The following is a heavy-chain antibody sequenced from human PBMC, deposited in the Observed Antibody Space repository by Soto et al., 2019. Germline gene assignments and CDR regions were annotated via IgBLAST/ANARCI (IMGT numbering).Heavy chain of an antibody. V-gene: IGHV1-18*04. CDR1: GYTVASYA. D-gene: IGHD1-26*01. CDR2: ITTYNGHT. CDR3: ARVDVAATWGAPLDY. J-gene: IGHJ4*02. Sequence: ASVKVSCKASGYTVASYAVTWVRQAPGQGPEWMGWITTYNGHTKSALKFQGRLTMTTDTTTSAAYMELRSLKSDDTDVYYCARVDVAATWGAPLDYWGKGTLVTVSS.